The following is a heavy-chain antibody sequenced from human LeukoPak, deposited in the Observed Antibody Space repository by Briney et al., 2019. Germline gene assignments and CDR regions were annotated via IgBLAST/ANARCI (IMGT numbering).Heavy chain of an antibody. D-gene: IGHD3-3*02. V-gene: IGHV3-23*01. CDR3: AKESAHFFYVDS. CDR2: ISGSGTNT. Sequence: GGSLRLSCTASGFTFSNYAANWVRQAPGKGLEWVSGISGSGTNTDYADSVKGRFTISRDNSKNTLYLQMNSLRAEDTAVYYCAKESAHFFYVDSWGQGTLVSVSS. CDR1: GFTFSNYA. J-gene: IGHJ4*02.